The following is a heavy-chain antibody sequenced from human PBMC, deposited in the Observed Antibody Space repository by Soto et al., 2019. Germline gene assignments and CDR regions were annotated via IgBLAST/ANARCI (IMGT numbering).Heavy chain of an antibody. CDR3: ARVRYSDNWHGLSDF. Sequence: PSETLSITCTVSGGSVSSGAFSWSWIRQPPGRGLEWIGYVYHSGSTYYIPSLRRRVAISMDRAKNQFSLHLSSVTAEDTAVYFCARVRYSDNWHGLSDFWGLGTLVTVSS. D-gene: IGHD4-4*01. J-gene: IGHJ4*02. V-gene: IGHV4-30-2*01. CDR2: VYHSGST. CDR1: GGSVSSGAFS.